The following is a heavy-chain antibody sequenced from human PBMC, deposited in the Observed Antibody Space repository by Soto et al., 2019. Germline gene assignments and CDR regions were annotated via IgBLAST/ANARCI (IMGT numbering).Heavy chain of an antibody. CDR3: ATDPRRVQHYDSSGPNGKFDY. Sequence: GASVKVSCKVSGYTLTELSMHWVRQAPGKGLEWMGGFDPEDGETIYAQKFQGRVTMTEDTSTDTAYMELSSLRSEDTAVYYCATDPRRVQHYDSSGPNGKFDYWGQGTLVTVSS. V-gene: IGHV1-24*01. J-gene: IGHJ4*02. CDR1: GYTLTELS. CDR2: FDPEDGET. D-gene: IGHD3-22*01.